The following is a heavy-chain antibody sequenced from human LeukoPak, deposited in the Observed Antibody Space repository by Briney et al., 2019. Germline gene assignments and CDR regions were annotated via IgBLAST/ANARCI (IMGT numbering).Heavy chain of an antibody. Sequence: SETLSLTCTVSGGSVSSGNYYWSWIRQPPGKGLEWIGYISYSGSTNYNPSLKSRVTISVDTSKNRFSLRLSFVTAADTAVYYCARGGPSLGVDYWGQGTLVTVSS. CDR2: ISYSGST. CDR1: GGSVSSGNYY. CDR3: ARGGPSLGVDY. V-gene: IGHV4-61*01. D-gene: IGHD5/OR15-5a*01. J-gene: IGHJ4*02.